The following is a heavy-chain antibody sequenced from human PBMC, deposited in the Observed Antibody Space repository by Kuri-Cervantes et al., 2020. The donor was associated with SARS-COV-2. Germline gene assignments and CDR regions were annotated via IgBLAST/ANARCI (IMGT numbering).Heavy chain of an antibody. CDR1: GFTFSYYY. V-gene: IGHV3-21*01. Sequence: GESLKISCAASGFTFSYYYMNWVRQAPGKGLEWVSSISTSSRYVYYADSVRGRFTTSRDNAKTSLYLQMNSLKADDTAVYYCARAFSPAYTSSDSDAFDFWGRGTMVTVSS. CDR2: ISTSSRYV. J-gene: IGHJ3*01. CDR3: ARAFSPAYTSSDSDAFDF. D-gene: IGHD3-16*01.